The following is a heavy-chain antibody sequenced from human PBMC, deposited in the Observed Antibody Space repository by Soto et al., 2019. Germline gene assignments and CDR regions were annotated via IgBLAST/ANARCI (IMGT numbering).Heavy chain of an antibody. J-gene: IGHJ6*03. CDR2: MNFNIFNT. V-gene: IGHV1-8*01. Sequence: ASVKVSCKASGYTFSTHDINFVRQAPGQGVECMGWMNFNIFNTGYAQKCQGRVTMSSDTSISTSYMELSSLGSEDTAVYYCAVAAVPTSTHYFYYMDVWGKGATVTVSS. D-gene: IGHD2-2*01. CDR1: GYTFSTHD. CDR3: AVAAVPTSTHYFYYMDV.